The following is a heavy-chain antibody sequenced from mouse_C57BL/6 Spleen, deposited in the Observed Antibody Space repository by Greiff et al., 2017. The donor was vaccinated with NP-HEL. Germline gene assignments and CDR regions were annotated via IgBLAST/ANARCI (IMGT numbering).Heavy chain of an antibody. D-gene: IGHD2-3*01. J-gene: IGHJ4*01. CDR1: GFSLTSYG. CDR3: ARHWDGYPYAMDY. Sequence: QVQLKQSGPGLVAPSQSLSITCTVSGFSLTSYGVHWVRQPPGKGLEWLVVIWSDGSTTYNSALKSRLSISKDNSKSQVFLKMNSLQTDDTAMYYCARHWDGYPYAMDYWGQGTSVTVSS. CDR2: IWSDGST. V-gene: IGHV2-6-1*01.